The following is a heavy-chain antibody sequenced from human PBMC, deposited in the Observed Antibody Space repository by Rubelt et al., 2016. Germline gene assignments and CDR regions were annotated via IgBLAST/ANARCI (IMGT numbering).Heavy chain of an antibody. CDR1: GGSISSYY. V-gene: IGHV4-59*12. D-gene: IGHD2-2*01. CDR3: ARDLDYHCSSTSCYGGMDV. J-gene: IGHJ6*02. Sequence: GPGLVRPSETLSLTCTVSGGSISSYYWSWIRQPPGKGLEWIGYIYNTGSTNYNPSLKSRVTMSVDTSKNQFSLKLSSVTAADTAVYYCARDLDYHCSSTSCYGGMDVWGQGTTVTVSS. CDR2: IYNTGST.